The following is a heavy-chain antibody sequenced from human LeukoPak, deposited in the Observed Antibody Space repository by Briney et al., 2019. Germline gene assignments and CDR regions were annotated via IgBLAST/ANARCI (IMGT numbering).Heavy chain of an antibody. Sequence: PSETLSLTCTVSGGSIRSSSYYWGWIRQPPGKGLEWIGSIYYSGSTNYKPSLRSRVTISVDTSKNQFSLKLSSVTAADTAVYCCARHAGSYYTYNFDYWGQGTLVTVSS. J-gene: IGHJ4*02. CDR2: IYYSGST. CDR3: ARHAGSYYTYNFDY. V-gene: IGHV4-39*01. CDR1: GGSIRSSSYY. D-gene: IGHD3-22*01.